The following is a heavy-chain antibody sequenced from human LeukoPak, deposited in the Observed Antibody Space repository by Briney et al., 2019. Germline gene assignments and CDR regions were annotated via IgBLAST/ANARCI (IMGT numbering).Heavy chain of an antibody. CDR3: AGGYDYTGISIDY. Sequence: PSETLSLTCTVSGGSISSTNHYWSWIRQPPGKGLEWIGVIYYSGSTYYNPSLKSRVTISVDTSKSQFSLKLSSVTAADTAVYYCAGGYDYTGISIDYWGQGTLVTVSS. D-gene: IGHD4-23*01. CDR1: GGSISSTNHY. CDR2: IYYSGST. V-gene: IGHV4-39*01. J-gene: IGHJ4*02.